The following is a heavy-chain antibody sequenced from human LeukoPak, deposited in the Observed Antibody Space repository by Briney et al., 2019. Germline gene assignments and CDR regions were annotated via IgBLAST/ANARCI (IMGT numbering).Heavy chain of an antibody. CDR3: ARGRWSATTATYYLDF. V-gene: IGHV1-3*01. Sequence: GASVKVSCKASEYTFTDYALTWVRQAPGQRLEWMGWINAGNGNTKYSQKFQGRVTITRDTSASTAYMELSSLTSEDTAVYYCARGRWSATTATYYLDFWGQGTLVSGSS. J-gene: IGHJ4*02. D-gene: IGHD5-24*01. CDR2: INAGNGNT. CDR1: EYTFTDYA.